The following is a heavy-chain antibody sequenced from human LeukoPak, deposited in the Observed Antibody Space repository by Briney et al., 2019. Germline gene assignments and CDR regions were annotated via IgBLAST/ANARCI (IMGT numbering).Heavy chain of an antibody. Sequence: KASETLSLTCTVSGGSISSYYWSWIRQPPGKGLEWIGYIYYSGSTNYNPSLKSRVTISVDTSKNQFSLKLSSVTAADTAVYYCAREGGSGSYDYWGQGTLVTVSS. V-gene: IGHV4-59*12. CDR1: GGSISSYY. J-gene: IGHJ4*02. CDR3: AREGGSGSYDY. D-gene: IGHD3-10*01. CDR2: IYYSGST.